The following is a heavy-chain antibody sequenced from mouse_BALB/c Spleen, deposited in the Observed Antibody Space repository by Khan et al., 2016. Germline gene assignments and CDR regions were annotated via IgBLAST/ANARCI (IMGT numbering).Heavy chain of an antibody. V-gene: IGHV2-6-7*01. D-gene: IGHD1-1*02. CDR2: IWGDGST. CDR1: GFTFTDYY. J-gene: IGHJ4*01. CDR3: ARVWGDY. Sequence: VELVESGGGLVQTGGSLRLSCATSGFTFTDYYMTWVRQPPGKGLEWLGMIWGDGSTDYNSALKSRLSISKDNSKSQVFLKMNSLQTDDTARYYCARVWGDYWGQGTSVTVSS.